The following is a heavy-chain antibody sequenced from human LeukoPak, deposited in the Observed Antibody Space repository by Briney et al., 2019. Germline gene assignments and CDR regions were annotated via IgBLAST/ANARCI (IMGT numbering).Heavy chain of an antibody. V-gene: IGHV4-39*07. CDR2: IYYSGST. CDR3: ARDDGSWPRLSWFDP. Sequence: SETLSLTCTVSGGSISSSSYYWGWIRQPPGKGLEWIGSIYYSGSTYYNPSLKSRVTISVDTSKNQFSLKLSSVTAADTAVYYCARDDGSWPRLSWFDPWGQGTLVTVSS. J-gene: IGHJ5*02. CDR1: GGSISSSSYY. D-gene: IGHD6-13*01.